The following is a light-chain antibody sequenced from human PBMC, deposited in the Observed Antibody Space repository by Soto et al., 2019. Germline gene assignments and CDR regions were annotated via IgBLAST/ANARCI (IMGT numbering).Light chain of an antibody. V-gene: IGKV1-39*01. Sequence: DIQMTQSPSSLSASVGDRVTITCRASQGISSYLSWYQQKPGKAPKFLIYAASSLQRGVPSRFSGSGSGTDFTLPISSLQPEDFATYYCQQSYSTPITCGQGTRLEIK. CDR3: QQSYSTPIT. CDR2: AAS. CDR1: QGISSY. J-gene: IGKJ5*01.